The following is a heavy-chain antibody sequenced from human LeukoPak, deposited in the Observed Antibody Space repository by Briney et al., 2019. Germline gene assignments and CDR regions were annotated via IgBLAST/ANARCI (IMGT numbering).Heavy chain of an antibody. CDR2: IIPILGIA. V-gene: IGHV1-69*04. Sequence: SVRVSCTASGGTFSSYAISWVRQAPGQGLEWMGRIIPILGIANYAQKFQGRVTITADKSTSTAYMELSSLRSEDTAVYYCAREEREYCGGDCNDAFDIWGQGTMVTVSS. CDR3: AREEREYCGGDCNDAFDI. D-gene: IGHD2-21*02. CDR1: GGTFSSYA. J-gene: IGHJ3*02.